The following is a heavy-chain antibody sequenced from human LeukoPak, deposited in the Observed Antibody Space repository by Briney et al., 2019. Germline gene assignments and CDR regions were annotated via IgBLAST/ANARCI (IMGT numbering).Heavy chain of an antibody. Sequence: GGSLRLSCAASGFTFSSYWMRWVRQAPGKGLEWVANIKQDGSEKYYVDSVKGRFTISRDNAKNSLYLQMNSLRAEDTAVYYCARALWGEYYYYYGMDVWGQGTLVTVSS. CDR1: GFTFSSYW. V-gene: IGHV3-7*01. J-gene: IGHJ6*02. CDR3: ARALWGEYYYYYGMDV. D-gene: IGHD3-10*01. CDR2: IKQDGSEK.